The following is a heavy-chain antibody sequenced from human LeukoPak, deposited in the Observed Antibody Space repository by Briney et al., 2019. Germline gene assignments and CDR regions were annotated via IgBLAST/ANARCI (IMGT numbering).Heavy chain of an antibody. CDR1: GGSFSGYY. CDR3: ARGPFQSIAARRGAFDI. CDR2: IYHSGST. Sequence: SETLSLTCAVYGGSFSGYYWSWIRQPPGKGLEWIGEIYHSGSTNYNPSLKSRVTISVDKSKNQFSLKLSSVTAADTAVYYCARGPFQSIAARRGAFDIWGQGTMVTVSS. D-gene: IGHD6-6*01. J-gene: IGHJ3*02. V-gene: IGHV4-34*01.